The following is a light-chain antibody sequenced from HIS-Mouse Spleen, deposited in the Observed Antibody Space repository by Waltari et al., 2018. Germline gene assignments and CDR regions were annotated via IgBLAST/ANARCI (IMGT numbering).Light chain of an antibody. V-gene: IGLV3-10*01. CDR1: ALPQKY. Sequence: SYELTQPPSVSVSPGQTARSTCPGDALPQKYAYWYQQKSGHAPVLVIYEDSKRPSGIPGGFSGSSSGTIATLAISGAQVEHEADYYYYSTDSSANHRRVFGGGTKLTVL. J-gene: IGLJ3*02. CDR2: EDS. CDR3: YSTDSSANHRRV.